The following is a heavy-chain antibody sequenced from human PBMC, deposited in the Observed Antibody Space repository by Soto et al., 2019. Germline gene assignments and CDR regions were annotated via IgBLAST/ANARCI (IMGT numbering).Heavy chain of an antibody. CDR3: ARVLLSSLAGRGWFDP. CDR2: IKQDGSAK. J-gene: IGHJ5*02. CDR1: GFTFSSFW. V-gene: IGHV3-7*03. D-gene: IGHD2-8*02. Sequence: EVQVVESGGGLVQPGGSLRLSCAASGFTFSSFWMSWVRQAPGKGLEWVANIKQDGSAKYYVDSVKGRFTISRDNAKNSLYLQMDRMKAEDTAVYSCARVLLSSLAGRGWFDPWGQGTPVTVSS.